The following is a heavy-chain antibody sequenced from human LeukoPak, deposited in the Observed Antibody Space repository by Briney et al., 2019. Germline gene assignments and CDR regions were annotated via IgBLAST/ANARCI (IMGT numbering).Heavy chain of an antibody. Sequence: GASVKVSCKVSGYALSESSIHWVRQTPGEGFEWMGGFDPEYVETTYAQKFRGRVTMTEDTSTDTAYMELINLRSEDTAVYYCASQGQWLVSVYWGQGTLVTVSS. CDR2: FDPEYVET. V-gene: IGHV1-24*01. J-gene: IGHJ4*02. CDR3: ASQGQWLVSVY. CDR1: GYALSESS. D-gene: IGHD6-19*01.